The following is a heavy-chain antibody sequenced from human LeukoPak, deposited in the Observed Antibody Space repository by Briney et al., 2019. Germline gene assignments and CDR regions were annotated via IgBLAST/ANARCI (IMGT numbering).Heavy chain of an antibody. J-gene: IGHJ1*01. D-gene: IGHD3-22*01. Sequence: PGGSLRLSCAASGFTFSSYAMRWVRQAPGKGLEWVSAISDSGGSTYYADSVKGRFTISRDKSKNTLYLEMNSLRAEDTAVYYCVKGLYYYDSRGYYVAEYFQHWGQGTLVTVSS. CDR1: GFTFSSYA. CDR3: VKGLYYYDSRGYYVAEYFQH. CDR2: ISDSGGST. V-gene: IGHV3-23*01.